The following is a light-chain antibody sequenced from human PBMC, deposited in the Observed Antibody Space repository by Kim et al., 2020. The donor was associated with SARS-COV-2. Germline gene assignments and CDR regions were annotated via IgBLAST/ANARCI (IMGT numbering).Light chain of an antibody. CDR3: QQYNNWPTGT. J-gene: IGKJ1*01. V-gene: IGKV3-15*01. Sequence: EIVMTQSPATLSVSPGERATLSCRASQSVSSNLAWYHQKPGQPPRLLIYGASTRATGIPARFSGSGSGTEFTLTISSLQSEDFAVYYCQQYNNWPTGTFGQGTKVDTK. CDR2: GAS. CDR1: QSVSSN.